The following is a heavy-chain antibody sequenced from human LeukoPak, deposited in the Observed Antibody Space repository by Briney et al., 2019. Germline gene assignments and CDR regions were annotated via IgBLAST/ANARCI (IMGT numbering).Heavy chain of an antibody. J-gene: IGHJ4*02. D-gene: IGHD3-22*01. CDR1: GFTFSSYA. Sequence: PGGSLRLSCAASGFTFSSYAMHWVRQAPGKGLEWVAVISYDGSNKYYADSVKGRFTISRGNSKNTLYLQMNSLRAEDTAVNYCARDQYDSSGPCLVYWGQGTMVTVSS. CDR3: ARDQYDSSGPCLVY. CDR2: ISYDGSNK. V-gene: IGHV3-30-3*01.